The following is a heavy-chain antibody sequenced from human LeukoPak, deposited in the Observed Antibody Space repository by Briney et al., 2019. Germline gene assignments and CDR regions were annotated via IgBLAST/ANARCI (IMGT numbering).Heavy chain of an antibody. D-gene: IGHD3-10*01. CDR3: AREWFGELTAFDI. V-gene: IGHV1-2*06. Sequence: GAPVKGSCKASGYTFTSYYMHWVRQAPGEGLEWMGRISPNDGDTKYAQKFQGRVTMTRDTSINTAYTGMSRMRYDDTALYYCAREWFGELTAFDIWGQGTMVTVSS. CDR2: ISPNDGDT. J-gene: IGHJ3*02. CDR1: GYTFTSYY.